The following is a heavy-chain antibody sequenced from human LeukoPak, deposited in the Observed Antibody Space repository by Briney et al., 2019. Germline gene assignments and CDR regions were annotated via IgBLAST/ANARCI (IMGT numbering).Heavy chain of an antibody. CDR1: GGSISSHY. D-gene: IGHD6-19*01. CDR2: IYYSGST. CDR3: ARGVEQWLAQYYYYYYMDV. V-gene: IGHV4-59*11. J-gene: IGHJ6*03. Sequence: PSETLPLTCTVSGGSISSHYWSWIRQPPGKGLEWIGYIYYSGSTNYNPSLKSRVTISVDTSKNQFSLKLSSVTAADTAVYYCARGVEQWLAQYYYYYYMDVWGKGTTVTVSS.